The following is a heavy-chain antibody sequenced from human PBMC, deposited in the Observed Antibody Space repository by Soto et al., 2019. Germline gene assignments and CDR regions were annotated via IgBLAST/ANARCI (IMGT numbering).Heavy chain of an antibody. J-gene: IGHJ4*02. V-gene: IGHV3-7*01. D-gene: IGHD6-13*01. CDR3: ARSPSWYAAYYFDY. Sequence: GGSLRLSCAASGFTFSSYWMSWVRQAPGKGLEWVANIKQDGSEKYYVDSVKGRFTISRDNAKNSLYLQMNSLRAEDTAVYYCARSPSWYAAYYFDYWGQGTLVTAPQ. CDR1: GFTFSSYW. CDR2: IKQDGSEK.